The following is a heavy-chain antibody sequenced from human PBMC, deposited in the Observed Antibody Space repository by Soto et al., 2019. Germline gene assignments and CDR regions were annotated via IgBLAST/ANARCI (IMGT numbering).Heavy chain of an antibody. J-gene: IGHJ4*02. CDR3: ARRGSGVVPYYFDY. V-gene: IGHV4-31*03. CDR2: IYYSGST. D-gene: IGHD3-10*01. Sequence: SETLSLTCTVSGGSISSGGYYWSWIRQHPGKGLEWIGYIYYSGSTYYNPSLKSRVTISVDTSKNQFSLKLSSVTAADTAVYYCARRGSGVVPYYFDYWGQGTLVTVSS. CDR1: GGSISSGGYY.